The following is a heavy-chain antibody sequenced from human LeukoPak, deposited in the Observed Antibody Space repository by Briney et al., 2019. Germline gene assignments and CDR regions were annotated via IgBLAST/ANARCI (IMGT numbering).Heavy chain of an antibody. CDR2: MNPNSGNT. Sequence: ASVKVSCKASGYTFTGYDINWVRQATGQGLEWMGWMNPNSGNTGYAQKFQGRVTITRNTSISTAYMELSSLRSEDTAVYYCARAGPTWGQNWFDPWGQGTLVTVSS. CDR3: ARAGPTWGQNWFDP. CDR1: GYTFTGYD. D-gene: IGHD7-27*01. V-gene: IGHV1-8*03. J-gene: IGHJ5*02.